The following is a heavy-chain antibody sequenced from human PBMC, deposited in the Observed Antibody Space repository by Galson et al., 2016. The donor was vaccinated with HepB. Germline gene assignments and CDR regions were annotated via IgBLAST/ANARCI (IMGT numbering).Heavy chain of an antibody. CDR3: ATERDYGIMDY. CDR1: GFTFSTYD. D-gene: IGHD4-17*01. V-gene: IGHV3-13*04. J-gene: IGHJ4*02. Sequence: SLRLSCAASGFTFSTYDMHWVRQPTGKGLEWLSGIGTAGDKYYSDSVKGRFTISRDNTKKTVYLQMSSLRVDDTAVFYCATERDYGIMDYWGQGTLVTVSS. CDR2: IGTAGDK.